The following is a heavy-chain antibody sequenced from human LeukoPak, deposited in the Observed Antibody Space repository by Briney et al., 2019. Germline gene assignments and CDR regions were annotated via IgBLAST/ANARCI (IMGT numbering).Heavy chain of an antibody. CDR1: GGSISSSSYY. Sequence: SETLSLTCTISGGSISSSSYYWGWIRQPPGKGLEWIGSIYYSGSTYYNPSLKSRVTISVDTSKNQFSLKLSSVTAADTAVYYCVLANTIFGVGPGYWGQGTLVTVSS. V-gene: IGHV4-39*07. J-gene: IGHJ4*02. CDR2: IYYSGST. CDR3: VLANTIFGVGPGY. D-gene: IGHD3-3*01.